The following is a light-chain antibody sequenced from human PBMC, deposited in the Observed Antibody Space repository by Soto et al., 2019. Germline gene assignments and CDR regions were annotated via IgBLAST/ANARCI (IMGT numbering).Light chain of an antibody. CDR2: EVT. CDR1: SSDVGAYNY. V-gene: IGLV2-14*01. CDR3: TSFTNSSTYV. J-gene: IGLJ1*01. Sequence: QSALTQPASVSGSPGQSITISCTGTSSDVGAYNYVSWYQQFPGKAPKLMIYEVTNRPSGVSNRFSGSKSGNTASLTISGLQAEDEGDYYCTSFTNSSTYVFGTGTKVTV.